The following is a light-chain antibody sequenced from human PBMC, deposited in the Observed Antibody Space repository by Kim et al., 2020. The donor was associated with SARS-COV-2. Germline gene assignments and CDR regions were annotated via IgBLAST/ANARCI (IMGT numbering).Light chain of an antibody. Sequence: PGERVTLSCRASQSVSSDLAWYQQKPGQAPRLLIYGASTRATGIPARFSGSGSGTDFTLTISSLQSEDVAVYHCQQYNDRPPWTFGQGTKVDIK. CDR3: QQYNDRPPWT. V-gene: IGKV3-15*01. J-gene: IGKJ1*01. CDR2: GAS. CDR1: QSVSSD.